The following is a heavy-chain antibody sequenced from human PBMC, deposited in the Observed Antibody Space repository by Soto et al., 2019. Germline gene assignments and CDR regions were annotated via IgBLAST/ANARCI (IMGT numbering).Heavy chain of an antibody. V-gene: IGHV3-64*01. J-gene: IGHJ4*02. D-gene: IGHD3-16*01. CDR2: ISSNGGST. Sequence: GGSLRLSCAASGFTFSSYAMHWVRQAPGKGLEYVSAISSNGGSTYYANSVKGRFTISRDNSKNTLYLQMGSLRAEDMAVYYCARVREGPMGSYGEFDYWGQGTLGTVSS. CDR1: GFTFSSYA. CDR3: ARVREGPMGSYGEFDY.